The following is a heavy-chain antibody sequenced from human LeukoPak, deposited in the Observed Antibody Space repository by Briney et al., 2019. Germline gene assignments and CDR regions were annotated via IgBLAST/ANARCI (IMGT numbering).Heavy chain of an antibody. CDR1: GFTFSSYG. D-gene: IGHD5-12*01. Sequence: PGGSLRLSCAASGFTFSSYGMHWVRQAPGKGLEWVAVIWYDGSNKYYADSVKGRFTISRDNAKNSLYLQMNSLRAEDTAVYYCAREIDKWLLPFDYWGQGTLVTVSS. CDR3: AREIDKWLLPFDY. CDR2: IWYDGSNK. J-gene: IGHJ4*02. V-gene: IGHV3-33*01.